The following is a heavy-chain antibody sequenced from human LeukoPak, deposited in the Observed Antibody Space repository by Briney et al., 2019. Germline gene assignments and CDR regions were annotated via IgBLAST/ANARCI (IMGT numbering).Heavy chain of an antibody. J-gene: IGHJ5*02. CDR2: INPSGGST. CDR1: GYTFTSYY. Sequence: ASVKVSCKTSGYTFTSYYRHWVRQAPGQGLEWMGIINPSGGSTSYAQKFQGRVTMTRDTSTSTVYMELSSLRSEDTAVYYCARDGGGQLVRNWFDPWGQGTLVTVSS. D-gene: IGHD6-6*01. V-gene: IGHV1-46*01. CDR3: ARDGGGQLVRNWFDP.